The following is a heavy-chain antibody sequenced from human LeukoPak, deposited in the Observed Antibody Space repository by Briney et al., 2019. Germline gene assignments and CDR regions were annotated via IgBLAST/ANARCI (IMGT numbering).Heavy chain of an antibody. CDR1: GGSFSGYY. CDR2: IYYSGST. D-gene: IGHD3-10*01. J-gene: IGHJ5*02. CDR3: ARAPRISRFGEYKNWFDP. V-gene: IGHV4-59*01. Sequence: PSETLSLTCAVYGGSFSGYYWSWIRQPPGKGLEWIGYIYYSGSTNYNPSLKSRVTISVDTSKNQFSLKLSSVTAADTAVYYCARAPRISRFGEYKNWFDPWGQGTLVTVSS.